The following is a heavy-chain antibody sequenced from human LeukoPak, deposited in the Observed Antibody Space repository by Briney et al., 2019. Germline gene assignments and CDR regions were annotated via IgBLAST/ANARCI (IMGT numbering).Heavy chain of an antibody. Sequence: SETLSLTCTVSGGSISSSSYYWGWIRQPPGKWLEWIGSIYYIGSTYYNPSLKSRLTISVDTSTTQFSLKLSSVTAADTAVYYCARPTKTRNLFYGADGGWFDPWGQGTLVTVSS. CDR1: GGSISSSSYY. V-gene: IGHV4-39*07. J-gene: IGHJ5*02. D-gene: IGHD4-17*01. CDR2: IYYIGST. CDR3: ARPTKTRNLFYGADGGWFDP.